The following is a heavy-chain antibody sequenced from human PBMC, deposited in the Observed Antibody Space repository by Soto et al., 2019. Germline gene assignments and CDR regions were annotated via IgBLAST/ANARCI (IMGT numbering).Heavy chain of an antibody. CDR2: IYYSGST. CDR1: GGSISGYY. D-gene: IGHD6-13*01. Sequence: SETLSLTCTVSGGSISGYYWSWIRQPPGKGLDWIGFIYYSGSTTYNPSLKSRVTISLDTSKNQFSLRLTSVTAADTAIYYCARDGASSRVWGQGTLVTVS. CDR3: ARDGASSRV. V-gene: IGHV4-59*01. J-gene: IGHJ4*02.